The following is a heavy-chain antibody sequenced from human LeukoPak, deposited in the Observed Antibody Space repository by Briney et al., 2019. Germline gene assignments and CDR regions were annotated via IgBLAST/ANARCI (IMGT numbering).Heavy chain of an antibody. CDR2: ISSSGSTI. J-gene: IGHJ6*02. D-gene: IGHD3-22*01. Sequence: PGGSLRLSCAASRFTFSDYYMSWIRQAPGKGLEWVSFISSSGSTIYYADSVKGRFTISRDNAKNSLYLQMNSLRAEDTAVYYCARGRAYDSSGYYYPYYGMDVWGQGTTVTVS. CDR3: ARGRAYDSSGYYYPYYGMDV. V-gene: IGHV3-11*01. CDR1: RFTFSDYY.